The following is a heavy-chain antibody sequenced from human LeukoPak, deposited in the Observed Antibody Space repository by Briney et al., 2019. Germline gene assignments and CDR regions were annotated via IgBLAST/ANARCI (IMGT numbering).Heavy chain of an antibody. CDR1: GFTFSSYS. J-gene: IGHJ4*02. Sequence: GGSLRLSCAASGFTFSSYSMNWVRQAPGKGLEWVSSISSSSSYIYYADSVKGRFTISRDNAKNSLYLQMNSLRAEDTAVYYCARDRGTAMVSFDYWGQGTLVTVSS. D-gene: IGHD5-18*01. V-gene: IGHV3-21*04. CDR3: ARDRGTAMVSFDY. CDR2: ISSSSSYI.